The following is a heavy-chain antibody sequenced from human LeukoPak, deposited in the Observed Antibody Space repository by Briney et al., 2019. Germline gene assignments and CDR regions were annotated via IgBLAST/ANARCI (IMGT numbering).Heavy chain of an antibody. V-gene: IGHV4-34*01. D-gene: IGHD3-10*01. CDR3: AINDGSGSYYKSDY. CDR2: ISYSGST. CDR1: GGSFSGYY. J-gene: IGHJ4*02. Sequence: SETLSLTCAVYGGSFSGYYWSWVRQFPGKGLEWIGEISYSGSTNYNPSLKSRVTISIDTSKSQFSLKMRSVTDADTAVYYCAINDGSGSYYKSDYWGRGTLVTVSS.